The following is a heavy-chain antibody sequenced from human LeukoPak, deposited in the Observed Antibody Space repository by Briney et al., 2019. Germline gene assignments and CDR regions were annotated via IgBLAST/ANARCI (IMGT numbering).Heavy chain of an antibody. D-gene: IGHD6-25*01. CDR1: GFTFSSYD. Sequence: GGSLRLSCAASGFTFSSYDMSWVRQAPGMGLEWVSAISGSGVSTYYADSVKGRFTISRDDSKDTLYLQMDSLRADDTAVYYCAKAGGASWYDCWGQGTLVTVSS. V-gene: IGHV3-23*01. J-gene: IGHJ5*01. CDR2: ISGSGVST. CDR3: AKAGGASWYDC.